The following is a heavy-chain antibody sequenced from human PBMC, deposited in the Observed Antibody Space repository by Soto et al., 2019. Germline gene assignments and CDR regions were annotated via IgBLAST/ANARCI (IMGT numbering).Heavy chain of an antibody. CDR1: GFTFNDYA. CDR2: ISWNSGSI. Sequence: GGSLRLSCAASGFTFNDYAMHWVRQAPGKGLEWVSGISWNSGSIGYADSVKGRFTISRDNAKNSLYLQMNSLRAEDTALYYCAKGADPDYGDFDAFDIWGQGTMVTVSS. D-gene: IGHD4-17*01. CDR3: AKGADPDYGDFDAFDI. J-gene: IGHJ3*02. V-gene: IGHV3-9*01.